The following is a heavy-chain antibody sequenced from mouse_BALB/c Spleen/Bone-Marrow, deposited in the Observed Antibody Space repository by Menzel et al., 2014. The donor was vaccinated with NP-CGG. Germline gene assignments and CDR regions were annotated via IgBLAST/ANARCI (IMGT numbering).Heavy chain of an antibody. Sequence: EVQGVESGGDLVKPGGSLKLSCAASGFTFSSYGMSWVRQTPDRSLEWVATISSRGTYTYYPDSVKGRFTISRDNAKDTLYLQMSGLKSEEAAIYYCARQRDYFAMDYWGLGTSVTVSS. V-gene: IGHV5-6*01. CDR2: ISSRGTYT. J-gene: IGHJ4*01. CDR3: ARQRDYFAMDY. CDR1: GFTFSSYG.